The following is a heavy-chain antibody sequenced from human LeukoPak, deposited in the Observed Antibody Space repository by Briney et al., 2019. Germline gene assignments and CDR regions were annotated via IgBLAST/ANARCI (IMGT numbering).Heavy chain of an antibody. D-gene: IGHD1-26*01. CDR3: ARVLIKWELLLGGFDY. J-gene: IGHJ4*02. V-gene: IGHV3-30-3*01. CDR2: LSYDGSNK. Sequence: GGSLRLSCAAYGFTFSSYAMHWVRQAPGKGLEWVAVLSYDGSNKYYADSVKGRFTISRDNSKNTLYLQMNSLRAEDTAVYYCARVLIKWELLLGGFDYWGQGTLVTVSS. CDR1: GFTFSSYA.